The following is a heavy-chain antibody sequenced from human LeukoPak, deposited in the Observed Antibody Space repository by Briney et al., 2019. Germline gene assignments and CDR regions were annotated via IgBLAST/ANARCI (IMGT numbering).Heavy chain of an antibody. CDR3: ARTTVTVYYYYYYYMDV. CDR1: GGSISSYY. V-gene: IGHV4-59*01. Sequence: NPSETLSLTCTVSGGSISSYYWSWIRQPPGKGLEWIGYIYYSGSTNYNPSLKSRVTISVDTSKNQISLKLSSVTAADTAVYYCARTTVTVYYYYYYYMDVWGKGTTVTVSS. CDR2: IYYSGST. J-gene: IGHJ6*03. D-gene: IGHD4-17*01.